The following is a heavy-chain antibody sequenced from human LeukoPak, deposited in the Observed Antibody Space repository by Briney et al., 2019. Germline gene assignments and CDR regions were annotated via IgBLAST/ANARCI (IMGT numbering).Heavy chain of an antibody. Sequence: ASVKVSCKASGYTFTGYYMHWVRQAPGQGLEWMGRINPNSGGTNYAQKFQGRVTLTRDTSISTAYMELSRLRSDDTAVYYCARDPPRHIVVVTAINDYWGQGTLVTVSS. D-gene: IGHD2-21*02. CDR2: INPNSGGT. V-gene: IGHV1-2*06. CDR3: ARDPPRHIVVVTAINDY. CDR1: GYTFTGYY. J-gene: IGHJ4*02.